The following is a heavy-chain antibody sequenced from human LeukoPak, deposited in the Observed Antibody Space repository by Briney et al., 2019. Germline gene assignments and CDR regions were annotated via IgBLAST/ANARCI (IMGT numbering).Heavy chain of an antibody. CDR3: ARSLYSYGYGPFDY. Sequence: PGRSLRLSCAASGFTFSSYAMHWVRQAPGKGLEWVAVISYDGSNKYYADSVKGRFTISRDNSKNTLYLQMNSLRAEDTAVYYCARSLYSYGYGPFDYWGHGTLVTVSS. D-gene: IGHD5-18*01. V-gene: IGHV3-30-3*01. CDR2: ISYDGSNK. CDR1: GFTFSSYA. J-gene: IGHJ4*01.